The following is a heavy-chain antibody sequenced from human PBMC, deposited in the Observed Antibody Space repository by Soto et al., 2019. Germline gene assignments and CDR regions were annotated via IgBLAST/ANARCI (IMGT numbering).Heavy chain of an antibody. Sequence: GGSLRLSCAASGFTFSSYAMHWVRQAPGKGLEWVAVISYDGSNKYYADSVKGRFTISRDNSKNTLYLQMNSLRAEDTAVYYCARGRGGYSNGDPRDYYRRGXLVTVAS. V-gene: IGHV3-30-3*01. D-gene: IGHD5-18*01. CDR1: GFTFSSYA. CDR2: ISYDGSNK. CDR3: ARGRGGYSNGDPRDY. J-gene: IGHJ4*02.